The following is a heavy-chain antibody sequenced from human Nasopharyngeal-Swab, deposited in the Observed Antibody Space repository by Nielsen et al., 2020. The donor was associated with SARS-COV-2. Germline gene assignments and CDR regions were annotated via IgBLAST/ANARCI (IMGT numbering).Heavy chain of an antibody. V-gene: IGHV3-9*01. CDR3: AHGAGYDIIQVSGY. J-gene: IGHJ4*02. D-gene: IGHD3-22*01. Sequence: GGSLRISWAASGFTFDDYAMHWVRQAPGTGLKWVSGISWNSGSIGYADSVKGRFTISRDNAKNSLYLQMISLRAEDTALYYCAHGAGYDIIQVSGYWGQGTLVTVSS. CDR1: GFTFDDYA. CDR2: ISWNSGSI.